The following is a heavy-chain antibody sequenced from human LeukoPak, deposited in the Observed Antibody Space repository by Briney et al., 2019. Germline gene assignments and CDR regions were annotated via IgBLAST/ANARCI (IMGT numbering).Heavy chain of an antibody. CDR3: ARSKYCSSTSCYYFDY. Sequence: GASVKVSCKASGGTFSSYAISWVRQAPGQGLEWMGRIIPILGIANYAQKFQGRVTITADKSTSTAYMELSSLRSEDTAVNYCARSKYCSSTSCYYFDYWGQGTLVTVSS. D-gene: IGHD2-2*01. CDR2: IIPILGIA. V-gene: IGHV1-69*04. J-gene: IGHJ4*02. CDR1: GGTFSSYA.